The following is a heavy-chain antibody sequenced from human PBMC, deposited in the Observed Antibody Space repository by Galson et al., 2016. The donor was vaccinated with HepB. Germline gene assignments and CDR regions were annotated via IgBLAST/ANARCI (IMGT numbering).Heavy chain of an antibody. J-gene: IGHJ4*02. V-gene: IGHV4-59*01. CDR2: IFDIVSR. CDR1: GGSISGDH. CDR3: ARGGGYVNN. D-gene: IGHD5-12*01. Sequence: SETLSLTCTVSGGSISGDHWSWIRQPPGKGLEWIGYIFDIVSRKYNPSLKSRVTISEDTSKNQVSLKLRFVTAADTAVYYCARGGGYVNNWGQGTLVTVSS.